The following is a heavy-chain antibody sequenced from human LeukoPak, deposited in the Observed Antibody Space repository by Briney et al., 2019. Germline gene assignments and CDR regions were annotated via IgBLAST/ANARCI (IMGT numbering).Heavy chain of an antibody. CDR1: GGSISSYY. V-gene: IGHV4-59*12. CDR3: ARGNWGIRYFDY. J-gene: IGHJ4*02. D-gene: IGHD7-27*01. Sequence: PSETLSLTCTVSGGSISSYYWSWIRQPPGKGLEWIGYIYYSGNTNYNPSLKSRVTISVDKSKNQFSLKLGSVTAADTAVYYCARGNWGIRYFDYWGQGTLVTVSS. CDR2: IYYSGNT.